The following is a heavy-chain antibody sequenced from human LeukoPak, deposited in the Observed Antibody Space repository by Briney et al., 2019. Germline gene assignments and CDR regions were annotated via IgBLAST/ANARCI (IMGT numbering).Heavy chain of an antibody. CDR2: IKQDGSEK. CDR1: GFTFSDYT. J-gene: IGHJ6*03. V-gene: IGHV3-7*01. D-gene: IGHD2-2*01. Sequence: GGSLRLSCAASGFTFSDYTMNWVRQAPGKGLEWVANIKQDGSEKYYADSVKGRFTISRDNSKNTLYLQMNSLRAEDTAVYYCAKVRGVVVPAAIAGGYYYYMDVWGKGTTVTVSS. CDR3: AKVRGVVVPAAIAGGYYYYMDV.